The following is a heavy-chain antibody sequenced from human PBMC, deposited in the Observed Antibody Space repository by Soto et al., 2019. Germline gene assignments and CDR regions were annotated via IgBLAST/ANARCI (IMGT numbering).Heavy chain of an antibody. CDR2: ISAYNGNT. CDR1: GYTFTSYG. J-gene: IGHJ4*02. Sequence: ASVKVSCKASGYTFTSYGISWVRQAPGQGLEWMGWISAYNGNTNYAQKLQGRVTMTTDTSTSTAYMELRSLRSDDTAVYYCARDTYYYGSGSYYRHTGFDYWGQGTLVTVSS. CDR3: ARDTYYYGSGSYYRHTGFDY. V-gene: IGHV1-18*01. D-gene: IGHD3-10*01.